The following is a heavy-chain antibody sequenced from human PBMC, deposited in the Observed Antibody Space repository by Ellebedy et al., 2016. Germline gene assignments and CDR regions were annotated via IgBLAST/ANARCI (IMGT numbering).Heavy chain of an antibody. CDR1: GFTFSSYA. CDR3: ARRGKFDP. V-gene: IGHV3-30-3*01. D-gene: IGHD3-16*01. J-gene: IGHJ5*02. Sequence: GESLKISXAASGFTFSSYAMHWVRQAPGKGLEWVAVISYDGSNKYYADSVKGRFTISRDNSKNSLYLQMNSLRAEDTAVYYCARRGKFDPWGQGTLVTVSS. CDR2: ISYDGSNK.